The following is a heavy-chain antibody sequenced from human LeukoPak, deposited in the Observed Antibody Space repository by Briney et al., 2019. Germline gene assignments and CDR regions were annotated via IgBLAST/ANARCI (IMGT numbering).Heavy chain of an antibody. V-gene: IGHV4-59*01. J-gene: IGHJ4*02. CDR2: IYSNGST. Sequence: SETLSLTCTVSGGSISSYHWSWIRQPPGKGLESIGYIYSNGSTNYNPSLKSRVTISVDTSKNQFSLRLSSMTAADTAVYYCARVTGYMIEDYFDYWGQGTLVTVSS. CDR1: GGSISSYH. D-gene: IGHD3-22*01. CDR3: ARVTGYMIEDYFDY.